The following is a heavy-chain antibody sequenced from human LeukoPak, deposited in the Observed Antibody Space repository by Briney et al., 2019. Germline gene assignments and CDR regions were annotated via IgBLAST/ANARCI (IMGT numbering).Heavy chain of an antibody. CDR3: ARVKVRTRMVQNWFDP. V-gene: IGHV1-18*01. Sequence: ASVKVSCKASGYTFTSYGISWVRQAPGQGLEWMGWISAYNGNTNYAQKLQGRVTMTTDTSTSTAYMELRSLRSDDTAVYYCARVKVRTRMVQNWFDPWGQGTLVTVSS. CDR2: ISAYNGNT. CDR1: GYTFTSYG. J-gene: IGHJ5*02. D-gene: IGHD1-1*01.